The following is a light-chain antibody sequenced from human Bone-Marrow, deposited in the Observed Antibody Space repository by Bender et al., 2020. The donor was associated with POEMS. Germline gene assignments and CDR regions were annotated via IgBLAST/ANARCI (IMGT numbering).Light chain of an antibody. CDR2: HNS. J-gene: IGLJ2*01. CDR1: SSNIGGHT. V-gene: IGLV1-44*01. CDR3: AVWDDSLNAVV. Sequence: QSVLTQPPSASGAPGQRVTISCSGSSSNIGGHTVNWYQQFPRMAPKLLIYHNSQRPSGVPDRFSGSRSGTSTSLAISGLQSEDEADYYCAVWDDSLNAVVFGGGTELTVL.